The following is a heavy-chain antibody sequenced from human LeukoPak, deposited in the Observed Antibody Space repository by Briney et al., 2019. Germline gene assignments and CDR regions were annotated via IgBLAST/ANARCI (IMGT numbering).Heavy chain of an antibody. CDR2: INHSGST. D-gene: IGHD5-18*01. J-gene: IGHJ4*02. Sequence: SETLSLTCAVYGGSFSGYYWSWIRQPPGKGLEWIGEINHSGSTNYSPSLKSRVTISVGTSKNQFSLKLSSVTAADTAVYYCARGEQLWLPNFNYWGQGTLVTVSS. CDR3: ARGEQLWLPNFNY. CDR1: GGSFSGYY. V-gene: IGHV4-34*01.